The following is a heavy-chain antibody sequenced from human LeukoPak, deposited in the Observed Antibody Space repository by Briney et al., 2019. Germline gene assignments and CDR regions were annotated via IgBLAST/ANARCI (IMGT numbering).Heavy chain of an antibody. J-gene: IGHJ4*02. CDR1: GFTFSSYG. V-gene: IGHV3-33*08. Sequence: PGGSLRLSCAASGFTFSSYGMHWVRQAPGKGLEWVAVIAYDGSRAFYADSVKGRLTISRDNSKNTMSVQMDDLRAEDTAVYYCTRYNNDHFDYWGQGTLVTVSS. CDR3: TRYNNDHFDY. D-gene: IGHD1-14*01. CDR2: IAYDGSRA.